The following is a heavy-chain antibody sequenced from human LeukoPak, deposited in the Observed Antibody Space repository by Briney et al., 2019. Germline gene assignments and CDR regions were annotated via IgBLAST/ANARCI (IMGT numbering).Heavy chain of an antibody. J-gene: IGHJ4*02. Sequence: RTGGSLRLSCAASGFTFKNYGMSWVRQAPGKGLEWVSGISGSGGSTYYAASVKGRFTISRDNSKNTLYLQMNSLRAEDTAVYYCAKDRLTGTTDYWGQGTLVTVSS. CDR3: AKDRLTGTTDY. CDR1: GFTFKNYG. D-gene: IGHD1-20*01. V-gene: IGHV3-23*01. CDR2: ISGSGGST.